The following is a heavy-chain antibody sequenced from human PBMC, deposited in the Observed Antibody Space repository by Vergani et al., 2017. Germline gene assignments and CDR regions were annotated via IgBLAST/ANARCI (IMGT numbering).Heavy chain of an antibody. D-gene: IGHD3-16*01. Sequence: QVRLQQWGAGLLKPSETLSLTCAVYGGSFSGYYWSWIRQPPGKGLEWIGEINHSGSTNYNPSLKSRVTISVDTSKNQFSLKLSSVTAADTAVYYCARATKSPRGAFDIWGQGTMVTVSS. CDR3: ARATKSPRGAFDI. CDR1: GGSFSGYY. J-gene: IGHJ3*02. CDR2: INHSGST. V-gene: IGHV4-34*01.